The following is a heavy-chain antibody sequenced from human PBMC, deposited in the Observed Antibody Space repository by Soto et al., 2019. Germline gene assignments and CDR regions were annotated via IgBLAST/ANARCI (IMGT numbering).Heavy chain of an antibody. CDR2: INQDGSVK. CDR3: ARETTAADY. J-gene: IGHJ4*02. CDR1: GFTFSHYW. D-gene: IGHD6-13*01. Sequence: PGGSLRLSCAASGFTFSHYWMSWIRQAPGKGLEWVANINQDGSVKYLVDSVKGRFTISRDNTKNSAFLQMNGLRAEDTSVYYCARETTAADYWGQGVLVTVSS. V-gene: IGHV3-7*01.